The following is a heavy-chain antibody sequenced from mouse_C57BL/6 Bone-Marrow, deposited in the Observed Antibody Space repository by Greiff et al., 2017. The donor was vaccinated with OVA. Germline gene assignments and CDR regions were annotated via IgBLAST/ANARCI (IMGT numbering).Heavy chain of an antibody. V-gene: IGHV6-3*01. D-gene: IGHD6-1*01. CDR3: TIPSFAY. J-gene: IGHJ3*01. CDR1: GFTFSNYW. CDR2: IRLKSDNYAT. Sequence: EVKLMESGGGLVQSGGSMKLSCVASGFTFSNYWMNWVRQSPEKGLEWVAQIRLKSDNYATHYAVSVKGRFTILRDDSKSSVYLQMNNLRAEDTVIYYCTIPSFAYWGQGTLVTVSA.